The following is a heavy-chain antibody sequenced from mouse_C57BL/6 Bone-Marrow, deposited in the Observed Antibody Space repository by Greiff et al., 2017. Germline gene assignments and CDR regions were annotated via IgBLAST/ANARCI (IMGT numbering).Heavy chain of an antibody. D-gene: IGHD2-4*01. V-gene: IGHV5-17*01. CDR3: ARKDYPWFAY. CDR2: ISSGSSTI. CDR1: GFTFSDYG. Sequence: EVQVVESGGGLVKPGGSLKLSCAASGFTFSDYGMHWVRQAPEQGLEWVAYISSGSSTIYYADTVKGRFTISRDKAKNTLFLQMTSLRSEDTAMYYCARKDYPWFAYWGQGTLVTVSA. J-gene: IGHJ3*01.